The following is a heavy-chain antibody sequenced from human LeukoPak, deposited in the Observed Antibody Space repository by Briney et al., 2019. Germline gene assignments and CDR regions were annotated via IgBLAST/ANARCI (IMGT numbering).Heavy chain of an antibody. CDR1: AFTFSSYS. Sequence: GGSLRLSCAASAFTFSSYSMNWVRQAPGKGLEWVSSISGSSSYIYYADSVKGRLTISRDNAKNSLYLQMNSLRAEDTAVYYCARDSYAAIDYWGQGTLVTVSS. J-gene: IGHJ4*02. D-gene: IGHD2-15*01. CDR3: ARDSYAAIDY. V-gene: IGHV3-21*01. CDR2: ISGSSSYI.